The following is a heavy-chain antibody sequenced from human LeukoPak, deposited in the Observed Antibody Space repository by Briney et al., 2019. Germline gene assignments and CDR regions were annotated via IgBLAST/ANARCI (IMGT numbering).Heavy chain of an antibody. J-gene: IGHJ4*02. D-gene: IGHD6-13*01. CDR3: AKTFLGSSSWYSQYFDY. CDR2: ISYDGSNK. CDR1: GFTFSSYG. V-gene: IGHV3-30*18. Sequence: GGSLRLSCAASGFTFSSYGMHWVRQAPGKGLEWVAVISYDGSNKYYADSVKGRFTISRDNSKNTLYLQMNSLRAEDTAVYYCAKTFLGSSSWYSQYFDYWGQGTLVTVSS.